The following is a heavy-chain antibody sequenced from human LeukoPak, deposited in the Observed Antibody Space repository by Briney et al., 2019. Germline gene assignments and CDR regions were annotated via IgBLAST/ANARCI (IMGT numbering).Heavy chain of an antibody. J-gene: IGHJ5*02. CDR2: IYHSGST. Sequence: SETLSLTCTVSGYSISSGYYWGWIRQPPGKGLEWIGSIYHSGSTYYNPSLKSRVTISVDTSKNQFSLKLSSVTAADTAVYYCARSRNTVNWFDPWGQGTLVTVSS. CDR1: GYSISSGYY. V-gene: IGHV4-38-2*02. D-gene: IGHD4-17*01. CDR3: ARSRNTVNWFDP.